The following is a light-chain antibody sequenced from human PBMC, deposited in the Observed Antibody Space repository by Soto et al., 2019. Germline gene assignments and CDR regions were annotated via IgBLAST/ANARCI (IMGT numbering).Light chain of an antibody. CDR1: VCVSIY. J-gene: IGKJ5*01. Sequence: ESVLSQGPATLGLSPGERGAHSSRVSVCVSIYLAWYQQKPGQAPRLLIYDASNRATGIPARFSGSGSGTDFTLTISSLEPEDFAVYYCQQRSNWPPKITFGQGTRLEIK. V-gene: IGKV3-11*01. CDR3: QQRSNWPPKIT. CDR2: DAS.